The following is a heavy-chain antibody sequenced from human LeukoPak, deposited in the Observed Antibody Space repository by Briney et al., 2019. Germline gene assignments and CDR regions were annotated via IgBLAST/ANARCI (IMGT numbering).Heavy chain of an antibody. CDR3: AREVLGGAFDI. CDR1: GGSFSGYY. J-gene: IGHJ3*02. CDR2: MYYSGST. Sequence: SETLSLTCAVYGGSFSGYYWSWIRQPPGKGLEWIGYMYYSGSTNYNPSLKSRVTISVDRSKSQFSLKLYSVTAADTAVYYCAREVLGGAFDIWGQGTMVTVSS. D-gene: IGHD3-16*01. V-gene: IGHV4-59*12.